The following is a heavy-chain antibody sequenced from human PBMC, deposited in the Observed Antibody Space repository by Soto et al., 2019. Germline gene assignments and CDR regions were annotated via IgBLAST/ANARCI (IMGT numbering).Heavy chain of an antibody. J-gene: IGHJ3*02. CDR3: ARIDYYDSSGYSNNAFDI. CDR2: IFSNDEK. CDR1: GFSLSNARMG. D-gene: IGHD3-22*01. Sequence: SGPTLVNPTETLTLTCTVSGFSLSNARMGVSWIRQPPGKALEWLAHIFSNDEKSYSTSLKSRLTISKDTSKSQVVLTMTNMDPVDTATYYCARIDYYDSSGYSNNAFDIWGQGTMVT. V-gene: IGHV2-26*01.